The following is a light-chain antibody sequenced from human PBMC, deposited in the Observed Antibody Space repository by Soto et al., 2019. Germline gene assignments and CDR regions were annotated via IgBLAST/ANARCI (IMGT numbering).Light chain of an antibody. CDR2: DAS. Sequence: EIVLTQSPATLSLSPGERATLSCGASQSLSSSYLAWYQQKPGLAPRLLIYDASSRATGIPDRFSGSGSGTDFTLTISRLEPEDFEVYSCQQYGSSPLTFGGGTKVEIK. CDR3: QQYGSSPLT. J-gene: IGKJ4*01. V-gene: IGKV3D-20*01. CDR1: QSLSSSY.